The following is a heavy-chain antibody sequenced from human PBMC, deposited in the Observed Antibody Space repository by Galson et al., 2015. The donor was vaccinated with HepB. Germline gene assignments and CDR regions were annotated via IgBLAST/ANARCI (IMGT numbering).Heavy chain of an antibody. CDR1: GFNFSSYS. D-gene: IGHD4-23*01. V-gene: IGHV3-48*02. CDR3: ARGTVVTSYDAFDI. J-gene: IGHJ3*02. Sequence: LRLSCAVSGFNFSSYSMNWVRQAPGKGLEWVSYISSSTSTIYYADSVKGRFTISRDNAKNSLYLQMNSLRDEDTAVYYCARGTVVTSYDAFDIWGQGTKVIVSS. CDR2: ISSSTSTI.